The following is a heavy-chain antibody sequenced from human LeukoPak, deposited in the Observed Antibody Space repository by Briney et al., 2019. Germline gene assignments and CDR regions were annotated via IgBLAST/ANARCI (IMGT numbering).Heavy chain of an antibody. CDR1: GYSFTTYR. CDR2: IYPGDSDT. Sequence: GESLKISCVGSGYSFTTYRIGWVRQMPGKGLAWMGIIYPGDSDTRYSPSFQGQVTISADKSISTAYLQCSSLEASDTAMYYCARQLDRLIGFDPWGQGTLVTVSS. CDR3: ARQLDRLIGFDP. V-gene: IGHV5-51*01. J-gene: IGHJ5*02. D-gene: IGHD3-9*01.